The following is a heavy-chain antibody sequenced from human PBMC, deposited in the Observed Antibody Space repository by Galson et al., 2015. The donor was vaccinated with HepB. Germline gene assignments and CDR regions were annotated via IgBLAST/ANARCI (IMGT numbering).Heavy chain of an antibody. CDR2: FDPEDGET. D-gene: IGHD5-12*01. J-gene: IGHJ5*02. Sequence: SVKVSCKVSGYTLTELSMHWVRQAPGKGLEWMGGFDPEDGETIYAQKFQGRVTMTEDTSTDTAYMELSSLRSEDTAVYYCATGFDSGYDSGWFDPWGQGTLVTVSS. CDR3: ATGFDSGYDSGWFDP. V-gene: IGHV1-24*01. CDR1: GYTLTELS.